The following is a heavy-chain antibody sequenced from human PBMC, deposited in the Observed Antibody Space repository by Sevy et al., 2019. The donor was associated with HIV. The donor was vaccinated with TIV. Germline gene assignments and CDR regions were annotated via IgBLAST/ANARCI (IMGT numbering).Heavy chain of an antibody. V-gene: IGHV4-30-2*01. CDR1: GASISSGVYS. D-gene: IGHD4-17*01. J-gene: IGHJ3*01. CDR2: IYHSGNT. CDR3: ARDGGTMTTPGCLDF. Sequence: SETRSLTCAVSGASISSGVYSWNWIRQPPGKGLEWIGYIYHSGNTYYNPSLKSRVTISVDRSNNQFSLKMRSVTAADTAVYYCARDGGTMTTPGCLDFWGQGIMVTVSS.